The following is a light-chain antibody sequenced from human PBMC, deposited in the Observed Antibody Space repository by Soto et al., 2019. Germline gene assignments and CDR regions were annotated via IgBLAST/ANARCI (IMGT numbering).Light chain of an antibody. V-gene: IGLV2-14*01. CDR1: SSDVGGYNY. J-gene: IGLJ2*01. CDR3: GSYRSSRTHMG. CDR2: DVS. Sequence: QSALTQPASVSGSPGQSITISCTGTSSDVGGYNYVSWYQQHPGKAPKLMIYDVSNRPSGVSNRFSSSKSGNTASLTIDGLQAEDEADYYCGSYRSSRTHMGFGGGTKRTVL.